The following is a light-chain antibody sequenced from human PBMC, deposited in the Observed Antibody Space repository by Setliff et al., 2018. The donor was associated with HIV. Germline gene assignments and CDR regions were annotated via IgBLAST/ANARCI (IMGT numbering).Light chain of an antibody. J-gene: IGLJ1*01. Sequence: QSVLTQPASVSGSPGQSITISCTGTSGDVGGYNYVSWYQQHPGKAPKFMIYDVSKRPSGVSNRFSGSKSGNTASLTISGLQAEDVADYYCSSYTSSSTYVFGTGTKVTVL. V-gene: IGLV2-14*01. CDR3: SSYTSSSTYV. CDR1: SGDVGGYNY. CDR2: DVS.